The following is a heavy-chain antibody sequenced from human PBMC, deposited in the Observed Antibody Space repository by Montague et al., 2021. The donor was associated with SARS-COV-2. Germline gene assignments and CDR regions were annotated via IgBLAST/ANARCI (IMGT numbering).Heavy chain of an antibody. J-gene: IGHJ6*02. CDR1: GGSISSGDYY. CDR2: IYYSGST. Sequence: SETLSLTCTVSGGSISSGDYYWSWIRQPPGKGLEWIGYIYYSGSTNYNPSLKSRVTISVDTSKNQFSLKLSSVTAADTAVYYCARGLSRYSSGKTPFLHSEMDVWGQGTTVTVSS. CDR3: ARGLSRYSSGKTPFLHSEMDV. D-gene: IGHD6-19*01. V-gene: IGHV4-61*08.